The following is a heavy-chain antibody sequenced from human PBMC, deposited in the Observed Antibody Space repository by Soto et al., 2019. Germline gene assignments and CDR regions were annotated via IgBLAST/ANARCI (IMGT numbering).Heavy chain of an antibody. CDR1: GYTFTNYY. CDR2: IHYRGATP. V-gene: IGHV1-46*01. CDR3: AGGGQDLATIGSYDS. Sequence: QVQLVQSGAEVKRPGASVKVSCKASGYTFTNYYMHWVRQATAQGIEWMGVIHYRGATPTYAQRFKGRETMARDTTTSTVYVALSRLTEEATAVYYCAGGGQDLATIGSYDSWDQGTLVTVSS. J-gene: IGHJ4*02. D-gene: IGHD3-10*01.